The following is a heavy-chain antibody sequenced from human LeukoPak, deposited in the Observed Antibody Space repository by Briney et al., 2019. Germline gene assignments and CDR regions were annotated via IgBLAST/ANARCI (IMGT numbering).Heavy chain of an antibody. V-gene: IGHV3-7*01. D-gene: IGHD5-12*01. J-gene: IGHJ3*02. Sequence: GGSLRLSCAASGFTFSSYWMSWVRQAPGKGLEWVANIKQDGSEKYYVDSVKGRFTISRDNAKNSLYLQMNSLRAEDTAVYYCAREWSGEWLRSWAFGIWGQGTMVTVSS. CDR1: GFTFSSYW. CDR3: AREWSGEWLRSWAFGI. CDR2: IKQDGSEK.